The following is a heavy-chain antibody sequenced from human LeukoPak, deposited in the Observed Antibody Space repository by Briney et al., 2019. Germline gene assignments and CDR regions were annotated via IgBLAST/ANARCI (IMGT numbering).Heavy chain of an antibody. D-gene: IGHD3-22*01. CDR3: ARADYYDSSGFDY. V-gene: IGHV4-34*01. CDR2: INHSGST. CDR1: GGSFSGYY. J-gene: IGHJ4*02. Sequence: SETLSLTCAVYGGSFSGYYWSWIRQPPGKGLEWIGEINHSGSTNYNPSLKSRVTISVDTSKNQFSLKLSSVTAADTAVYYCARADYYDSSGFDYWGQGTLATVTS.